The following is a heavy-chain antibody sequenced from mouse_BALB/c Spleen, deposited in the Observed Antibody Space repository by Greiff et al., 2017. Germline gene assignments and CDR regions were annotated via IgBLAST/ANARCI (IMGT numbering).Heavy chain of an antibody. CDR3: ARERDGWMDY. D-gene: IGHD2-3*01. CDR1: GYTFTSYW. V-gene: IGHV1-87*01. Sequence: QVQLKQSETELARPGASVKLSCKASGYTFTSYWMQWVKQRPGQGLEWIGAIYPGDGDTRYTQKFKGKATLTADKSSSTAYMQLSSLASEDSAVYYCARERDGWMDYWGQGTSVTVSS. J-gene: IGHJ4*01. CDR2: IYPGDGDT.